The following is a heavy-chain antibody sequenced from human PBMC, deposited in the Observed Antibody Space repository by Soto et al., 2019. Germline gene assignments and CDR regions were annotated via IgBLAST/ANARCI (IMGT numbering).Heavy chain of an antibody. CDR1: GSTFSNYA. Sequence: GGSLRLSCAASGSTFSNYAMSWVRQAPGKGLEWVSAISGSGSSTYYADSVKGRFTISRDNSKNTLYLQMNSLRAEDTAVYYCAKDQHCSTSTCYATPYGMDVWGQGTKVTVSS. CDR3: AKDQHCSTSTCYATPYGMDV. CDR2: ISGSGSST. D-gene: IGHD2-2*01. J-gene: IGHJ6*02. V-gene: IGHV3-23*01.